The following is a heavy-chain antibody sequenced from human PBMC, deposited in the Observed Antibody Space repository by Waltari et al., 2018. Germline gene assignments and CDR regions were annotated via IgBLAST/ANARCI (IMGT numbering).Heavy chain of an antibody. V-gene: IGHV1-24*01. Sequence: QFHLVQSGAEVKKPGASVKVSCKVSGYTLTELSMHWVRQAPGKGLEWMGGFDPEDGETIYAQKVQGRVTMTEDKSTDTAYMELSSLRSEDTAVYYCATGPPHQYYYGMDVWGQGTTVTVSS. J-gene: IGHJ6*02. CDR3: ATGPPHQYYYGMDV. CDR1: GYTLTELS. CDR2: FDPEDGET.